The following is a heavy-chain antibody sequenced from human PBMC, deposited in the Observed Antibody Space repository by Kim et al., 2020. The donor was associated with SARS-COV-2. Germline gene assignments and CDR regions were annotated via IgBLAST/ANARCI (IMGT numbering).Heavy chain of an antibody. Sequence: ASVKVSCKASGYRFANYGINWVRQAPRQGLEWMGWISGRSGNTISSQKFQGRLTITADTSTSTGYVEMRSLRSDDTALYYCVRGSFDAYEYPYDWSRYETCAYTASGGGGQGSSFTLPS. J-gene: IGHJ6*01. D-gene: IGHD3-3*01. CDR2: ISGRSGNT. V-gene: IGHV1-18*04. CDR1: GYRFANYG. CDR3: VRGSFDAYEYPYDWSRYETCAYTASGG.